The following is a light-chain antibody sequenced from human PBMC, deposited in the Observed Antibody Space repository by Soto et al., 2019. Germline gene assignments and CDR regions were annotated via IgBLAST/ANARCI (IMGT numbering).Light chain of an antibody. CDR1: QSISRF. V-gene: IGKV1-39*01. CDR2: AAS. Sequence: IPITHSPSSLCVSVIHGVSITCQASQSISRFLNWYQQKPGKAPKLLIYAASSLQSGVPSRFSGSGSGTDFTLTISSLQPEDSASYYCQQSSGTPLTFGGGTKVDIK. J-gene: IGKJ4*01. CDR3: QQSSGTPLT.